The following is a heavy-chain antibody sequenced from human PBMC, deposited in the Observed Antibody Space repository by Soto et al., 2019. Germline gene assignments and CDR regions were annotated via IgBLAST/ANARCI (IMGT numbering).Heavy chain of an antibody. Sequence: QVQLVQSGAEVKKPGASVKVSCKASGYTFTSYGISWVRQAPGQGLEWRGWISGYNGDTNYAQKGRGRLTMTTDTSTSTVYMELRSLTSDDTAVYYCARDYYYRDRICSYSDTFDIWGQGTMVTVSS. CDR1: GYTFTSYG. CDR3: ARDYYYRDRICSYSDTFDI. CDR2: ISGYNGDT. J-gene: IGHJ3*02. V-gene: IGHV1-18*01. D-gene: IGHD3-22*01.